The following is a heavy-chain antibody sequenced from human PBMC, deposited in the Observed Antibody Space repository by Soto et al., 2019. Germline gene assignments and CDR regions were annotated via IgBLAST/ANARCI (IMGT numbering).Heavy chain of an antibody. Sequence: PGGSLRLSCAASGFTFSRYGMHGVRQAPGKGLEWVAVILHDGSEIHYGDSVRGRFTISRDNSKNTLYLQMNSLRVGDTGVYYSATRRPFDYWGQGTLVTVSS. CDR3: ATRRPFDY. D-gene: IGHD6-6*01. J-gene: IGHJ4*02. CDR2: ILHDGSEI. CDR1: GFTFSRYG. V-gene: IGHV3-30*03.